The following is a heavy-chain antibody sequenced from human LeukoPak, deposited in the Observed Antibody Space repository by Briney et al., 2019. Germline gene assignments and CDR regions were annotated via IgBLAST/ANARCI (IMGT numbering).Heavy chain of an antibody. V-gene: IGHV1-2*02. J-gene: IGHJ3*02. CDR2: INPNSGGT. Sequence: ASVKVSCKASGYTFTGYYMHWVRQAPGQGLEWMGWINPNSGGTNYAQKFRGRVTMTRDTSISTAYMELSRLRSDDTAVYYCARGGYSYGHDAFDIWGQGTMVTVSS. CDR1: GYTFTGYY. D-gene: IGHD5-18*01. CDR3: ARGGYSYGHDAFDI.